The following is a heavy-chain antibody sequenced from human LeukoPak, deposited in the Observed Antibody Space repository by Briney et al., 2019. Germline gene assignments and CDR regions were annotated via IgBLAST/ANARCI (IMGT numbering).Heavy chain of an antibody. V-gene: IGHV4-39*01. J-gene: IGHJ6*02. D-gene: IGHD5-18*01. CDR2: IFYIGTT. Sequence: SETLSLTCTASGGSISSTHYYWGWIRRPPGKGLEWIGSIFYIGTTYYNPSLRSRVTISVDTSKNQFSLKLRSVTAADAAVYYCARHGYGQGYKRSHYYNMDLWGQGTTVTVSS. CDR1: GGSISSTHYY. CDR3: ARHGYGQGYKRSHYYNMDL.